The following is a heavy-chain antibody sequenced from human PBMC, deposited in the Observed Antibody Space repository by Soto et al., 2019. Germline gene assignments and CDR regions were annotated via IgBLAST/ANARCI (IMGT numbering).Heavy chain of an antibody. CDR1: GYTFTSYG. CDR3: ARVSDSSGYYAAFDI. CDR2: ISAYNGNT. Sequence: APVKVSCKASGYTFTSYGSSWVRQAPGQGLEWMGWISAYNGNTNYAQKLQGRVTMTTDTSTSTAYMELRSLRSDDTAVYYCARVSDSSGYYAAFDICGEGTMVTVSS. D-gene: IGHD3-22*01. J-gene: IGHJ3*02. V-gene: IGHV1-18*01.